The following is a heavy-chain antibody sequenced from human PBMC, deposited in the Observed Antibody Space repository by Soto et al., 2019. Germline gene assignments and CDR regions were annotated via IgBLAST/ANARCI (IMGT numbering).Heavy chain of an antibody. J-gene: IGHJ4*02. Sequence: GGSLRLSCAASGFTFSSYGMHWVRQAPGKGLEWVAVIWYDGSNKYYADSVEGRFTISRDNSKNTLYLQMNSLRAEDTAVYYCAKDPYYYDSPSFDYWGQGTLVTVSS. V-gene: IGHV3-30*02. D-gene: IGHD3-22*01. CDR1: GFTFSSYG. CDR2: IWYDGSNK. CDR3: AKDPYYYDSPSFDY.